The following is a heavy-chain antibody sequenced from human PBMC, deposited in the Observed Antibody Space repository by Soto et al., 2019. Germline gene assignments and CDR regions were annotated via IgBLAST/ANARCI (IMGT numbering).Heavy chain of an antibody. D-gene: IGHD5-12*01. CDR3: ARDRGPVWGYSGYERNYCYGMDV. CDR2: IYYSGST. J-gene: IGHJ6*02. Sequence: SETLSLTCTVSGGSISSYYWSWIRQPPGKGLEWIGYIYYSGSTNYNPSLKSRVTISVDTSKNQFSLKLSSVTAADTAVYYCARDRGPVWGYSGYERNYCYGMDVWGQGTTVTVSS. CDR1: GGSISSYY. V-gene: IGHV4-59*01.